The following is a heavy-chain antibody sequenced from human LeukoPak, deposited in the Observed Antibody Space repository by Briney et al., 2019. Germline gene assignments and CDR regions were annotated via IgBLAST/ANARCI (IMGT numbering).Heavy chain of an antibody. J-gene: IGHJ3*02. V-gene: IGHV3-23*01. CDR3: AKKRDAFDI. D-gene: IGHD5-24*01. Sequence: GSLRLSCVASGFTFSSYAMGWVRQAPGKRPEWVSSLTDSGGTTYYVDSVKGRFTISRDNSKNTLYLHMNSLRAEDTAMYYCAKKRDAFDIWGQGTVVAVSS. CDR1: GFTFSSYA. CDR2: LTDSGGTT.